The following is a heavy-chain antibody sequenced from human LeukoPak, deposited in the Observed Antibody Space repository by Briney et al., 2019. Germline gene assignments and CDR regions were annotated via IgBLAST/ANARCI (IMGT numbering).Heavy chain of an antibody. J-gene: IGHJ3*02. CDR3: ARARGSYAFDI. CDR2: ISTSGIIT. CDR1: GFTFSDYY. V-gene: IGHV3-11*05. Sequence: GGSLRLSCAASGFTFSDYYMSWIRQAPGKGLECISYISTSGIITNCADSVKGRFTISRDNAKNSLSLQMNSLRAEDTAVYYCARARGSYAFDIWGQGTMVTVSS. D-gene: IGHD1-26*01.